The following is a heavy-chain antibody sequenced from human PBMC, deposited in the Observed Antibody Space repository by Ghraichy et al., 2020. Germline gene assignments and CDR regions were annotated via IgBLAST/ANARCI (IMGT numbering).Heavy chain of an antibody. V-gene: IGHV3-74*01. CDR1: GFTFSNYW. CDR2: IDLHGSRT. Sequence: GGSLRLSCAVSGFTFSNYWMHWVRQGPGMGLEWVSRIDLHGSRTDYADSVKGRFTISRDNGKDTVYLQMNSLRVEDTAVYFCTGAPGCGGGKWSGFYYYGLDVWGQGTTVTVSS. CDR3: TGAPGCGGGKWSGFYYYGLDV. J-gene: IGHJ6*02. D-gene: IGHD2-15*01.